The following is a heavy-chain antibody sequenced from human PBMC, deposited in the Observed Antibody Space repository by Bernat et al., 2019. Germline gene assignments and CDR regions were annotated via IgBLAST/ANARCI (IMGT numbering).Heavy chain of an antibody. CDR1: GFTFSSYG. V-gene: IGHV3-30*03. CDR3: TGDFDY. CDR2: ISYDGSNK. J-gene: IGHJ4*02. Sequence: QVQLVESGGGVVQPGRSLRLSCAASGFTFSSYGMHWVRQAPGKGLEWVAVISYDGSNKYYADSVKGRFTISRDNSKNTLYLQMNSLRAEATAVYYCTGDFDYWGQGTLVTVSS.